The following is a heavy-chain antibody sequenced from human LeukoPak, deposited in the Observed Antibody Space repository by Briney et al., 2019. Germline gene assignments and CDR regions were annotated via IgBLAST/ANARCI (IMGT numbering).Heavy chain of an antibody. D-gene: IGHD4-17*01. Sequence: PGGSLRLSCAVSGFTFDDYAMHWVRQAAGKGLEWVSGIGWNSGSIGYADSVKGRFTISRDNAKNSLYLQMNSLRAEDTALYYCAKDSRATVTIIDYWGQGTLVTVSS. CDR1: GFTFDDYA. CDR3: AKDSRATVTIIDY. CDR2: IGWNSGSI. V-gene: IGHV3-9*01. J-gene: IGHJ4*02.